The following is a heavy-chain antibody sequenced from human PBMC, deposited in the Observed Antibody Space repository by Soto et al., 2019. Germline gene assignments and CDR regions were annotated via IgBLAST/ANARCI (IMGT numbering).Heavy chain of an antibody. V-gene: IGHV4-34*01. D-gene: IGHD2-2*01. CDR3: ARGGLRSSAI. J-gene: IGHJ4*02. CDR1: GGSFSGYS. CDR2: IHHSGST. Sequence: PSETLSLTCAVYGGSFSGYSTSIRQPPGKGLEWIGEIHHSGSTKYNPSLKSRVTISRDTSKNQFSLNLTSVTAADTATYYCARGGLRSSAIWGQGTLVTVSS.